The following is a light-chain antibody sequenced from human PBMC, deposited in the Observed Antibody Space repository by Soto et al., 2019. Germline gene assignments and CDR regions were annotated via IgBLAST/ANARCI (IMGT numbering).Light chain of an antibody. CDR2: EES. CDR3: QQYNSYSWT. J-gene: IGKJ1*01. CDR1: QAITNN. Sequence: DIHLTQSPSSLSASVGDRVTITCRASQAITNNLAWYQQKPGNPPRLLIYEESTLHSGVPSRFSGSGSGTDFTLTISSLQPDDFATYYRQQYNSYSWTFGQGTKVDIK. V-gene: IGKV1-9*01.